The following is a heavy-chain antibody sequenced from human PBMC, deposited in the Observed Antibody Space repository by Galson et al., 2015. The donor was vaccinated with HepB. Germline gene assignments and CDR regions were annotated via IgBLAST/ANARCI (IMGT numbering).Heavy chain of an antibody. Sequence: SLRLSCAASGFTFSSYGMHWVRQAPGKGLEWVAFIRYDGSNKYYADSVKGRFTISRDNSKNTLYLQMNSLRAEDTAVYYCAKDLNSGTVVTPGGFDYWGQGTLVTVSS. CDR3: AKDLNSGTVVTPGGFDY. CDR1: GFTFSSYG. V-gene: IGHV3-30*02. D-gene: IGHD4-23*01. J-gene: IGHJ4*02. CDR2: IRYDGSNK.